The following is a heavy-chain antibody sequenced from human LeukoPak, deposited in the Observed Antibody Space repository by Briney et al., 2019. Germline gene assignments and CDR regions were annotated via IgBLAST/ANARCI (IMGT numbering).Heavy chain of an antibody. Sequence: GGSLRLSCAASGFTFSSYSMNWVRQAPGKGLEWVSSISSSGSYIYYAYSVKGRFTISIDNAKSLLYLQMNTLRAEDTAVYYCARCSGGSYYHSDDYWGQGTLVTVSS. D-gene: IGHD2-15*01. J-gene: IGHJ4*02. V-gene: IGHV3-21*06. CDR1: GFTFSSYS. CDR2: ISSSGSYI. CDR3: ARCSGGSYYHSDDY.